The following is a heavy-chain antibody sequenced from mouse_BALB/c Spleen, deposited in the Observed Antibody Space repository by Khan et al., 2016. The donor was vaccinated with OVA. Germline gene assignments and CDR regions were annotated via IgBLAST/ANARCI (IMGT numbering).Heavy chain of an antibody. CDR2: INPTSDYT. CDR1: GYTFTTYW. J-gene: IGHJ2*01. Sequence: VQLQQSGAELAKPGASVKMSCKASGYTFTTYWMHWVKQRPGQGLEWIGYINPTSDYTDYNEKFKDKATLSADKSSSTAYRQLSSLTSEDAAVYYGARDRIDYWGQGTTLTVSS. CDR3: ARDRIDY. V-gene: IGHV1-7*01.